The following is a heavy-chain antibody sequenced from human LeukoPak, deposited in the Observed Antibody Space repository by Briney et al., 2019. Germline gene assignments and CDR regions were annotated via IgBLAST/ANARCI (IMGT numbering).Heavy chain of an antibody. V-gene: IGHV4-39*07. J-gene: IGHJ1*01. Sequence: SETLSLACTVSGVSISSGGYYWSGIRQHPGKGLEWIGSIYYSGSTYYNPSLKSRVTISVDTSKNQFSLKLSSVTAADTAVYYCARAGGYHPSPYFQHWGQGTLVTVSS. D-gene: IGHD3-22*01. CDR3: ARAGGYHPSPYFQH. CDR1: GVSISSGGYY. CDR2: IYYSGST.